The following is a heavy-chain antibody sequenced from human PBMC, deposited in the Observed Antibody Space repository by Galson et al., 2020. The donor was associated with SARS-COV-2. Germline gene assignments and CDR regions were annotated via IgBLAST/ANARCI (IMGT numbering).Heavy chain of an antibody. CDR2: IHHSGNP. V-gene: IGHV4-38-2*02. J-gene: IGHJ4*02. CDR1: DYFISSGYF. Sequence: SETLSLTCAVSDYFISSGYFGGWIRQPRGKGRRWIGSIHHSGNPYYNPSPQSRVTISVDTSKNQFSLKLNSVTAAATAVYYCARDGSYYDFWSDTIFDYWGQGTLVTVSS. CDR3: ARDGSYYDFWSDTIFDY. D-gene: IGHD3-3*01.